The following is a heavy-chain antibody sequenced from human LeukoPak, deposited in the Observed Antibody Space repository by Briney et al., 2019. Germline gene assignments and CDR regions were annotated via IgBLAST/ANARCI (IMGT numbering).Heavy chain of an antibody. Sequence: ASVKVSCKASGYTFTGYYVHWVRQAPGQGLEWMGWINPHSGDTSYAQNFQGRVTMTRDTSISTVYMELSRLRSDDTAVYYCARELSGGYFDYWGQGTLVTVSS. CDR2: INPHSGDT. V-gene: IGHV1-2*02. CDR1: GYTFTGYY. D-gene: IGHD7-27*01. J-gene: IGHJ4*02. CDR3: ARELSGGYFDY.